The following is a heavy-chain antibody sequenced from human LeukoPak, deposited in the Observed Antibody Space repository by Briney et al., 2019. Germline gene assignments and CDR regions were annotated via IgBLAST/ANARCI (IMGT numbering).Heavy chain of an antibody. CDR2: IYYSGST. CDR3: ARDIRGRGFDY. J-gene: IGHJ4*02. V-gene: IGHV4-59*01. D-gene: IGHD3-10*01. Sequence: PSETLSLTCTVPGGSISSYYWSWIRQPPGKGLEWIGYIYYSGSTNYNPSLKSRVTISVDTSKNQFSLKLSSVTAADTAVYYCARDIRGRGFDYWGQGTLVTVSS. CDR1: GGSISSYY.